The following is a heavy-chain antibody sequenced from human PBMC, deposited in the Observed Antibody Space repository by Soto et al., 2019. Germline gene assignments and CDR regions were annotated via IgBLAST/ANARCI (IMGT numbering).Heavy chain of an antibody. V-gene: IGHV1-69*13. CDR2: IIPIFGTA. CDR3: ATLVGATTQYFDY. CDR1: GGTFSSYA. D-gene: IGHD1-26*01. Sequence: GASVKVSCQASGGTFSSYAISWVRQAPGQGLEWMGGIIPIFGTANYAQKFQGRVTITADESTSTAYMELSSLRSEDTAVYYCATLVGATTQYFDYWGQGTLVTVSS. J-gene: IGHJ4*02.